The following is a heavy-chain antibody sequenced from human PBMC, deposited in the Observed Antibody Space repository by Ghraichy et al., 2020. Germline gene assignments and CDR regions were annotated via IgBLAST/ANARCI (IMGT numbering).Heavy chain of an antibody. J-gene: IGHJ6*03. CDR1: GFTFSRHW. Sequence: GGSLRLSCVTSGFTFSRHWMTWVRQAPGKGLEWVANINHDGNERYYAASLRDRFTMSKDNGGHSVHLRIDSLTVEDTATYYCARGSDYGVFNSYSYYMDVWGKGTTVTVSS. D-gene: IGHD4-17*01. CDR3: ARGSDYGVFNSYSYYMDV. CDR2: INHDGNER. V-gene: IGHV3-7*03.